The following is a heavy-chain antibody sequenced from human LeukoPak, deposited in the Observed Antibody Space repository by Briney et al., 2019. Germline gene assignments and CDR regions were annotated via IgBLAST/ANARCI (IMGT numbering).Heavy chain of an antibody. Sequence: PGGSLRLSCAASGFTFSSYGMHWVRQAPGKGLEWVAFIRYDGSNKYYADSVKGRFTISRDNSKNTLYLQMNSLRAEDTAAYYCAKEMNYYDSSGYGDYWGQGTLVTVSS. CDR3: AKEMNYYDSSGYGDY. CDR2: IRYDGSNK. CDR1: GFTFSSYG. J-gene: IGHJ4*02. D-gene: IGHD3-22*01. V-gene: IGHV3-30*02.